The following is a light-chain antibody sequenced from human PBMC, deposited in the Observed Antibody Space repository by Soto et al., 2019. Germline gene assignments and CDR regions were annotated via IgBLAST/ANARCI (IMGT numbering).Light chain of an antibody. CDR3: HQYDSAPWT. CDR2: GAS. J-gene: IGKJ1*01. CDR1: QSVRSSF. V-gene: IGKV3-20*01. Sequence: ESVLTQSPGTLSLSPGERATLSCRASQSVRSSFLAWYQLKPGQAPRLLIYGASSRATGIPDRFSGSGSGTDFSLTISSLEPEEFAVDDGHQYDSAPWTFGQGTKVEIK.